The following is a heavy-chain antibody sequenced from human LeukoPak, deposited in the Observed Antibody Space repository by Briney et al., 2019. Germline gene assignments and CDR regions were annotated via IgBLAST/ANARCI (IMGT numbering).Heavy chain of an antibody. V-gene: IGHV3-48*02. J-gene: IGHJ6*02. D-gene: IGHD2-8*01. Sequence: PGGSLRLSCAASGFTFSTHWMNWVRQAPGKGLEWVSYISSSSSTIYYADSVKGRFTISRDNAKNSLYLQMNSLRDEDTAVYYCARDKNGYYYYGMDVWGQGTTVTVSS. CDR1: GFTFSTHW. CDR2: ISSSSSTI. CDR3: ARDKNGYYYYGMDV.